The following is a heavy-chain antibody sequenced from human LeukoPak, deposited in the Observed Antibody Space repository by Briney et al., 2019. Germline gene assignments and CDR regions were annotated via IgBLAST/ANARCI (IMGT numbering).Heavy chain of an antibody. J-gene: IGHJ4*02. CDR1: GFTFSNYA. CDR3: AKGAITMIVVVNYFDY. Sequence: GGSLRLSCAASGFTFSNYAMSGVRQAPGKGLEWVSVISGRGGSTYYADSVKGRFTISRDNLKNTLYLQMNSLRAEDTAVYYCAKGAITMIVVVNYFDYWGQGTLVTVSS. V-gene: IGHV3-23*01. CDR2: ISGRGGST. D-gene: IGHD3-22*01.